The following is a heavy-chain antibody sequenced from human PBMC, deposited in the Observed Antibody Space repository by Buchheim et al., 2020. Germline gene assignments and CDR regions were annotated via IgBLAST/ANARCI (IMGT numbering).Heavy chain of an antibody. D-gene: IGHD3-3*01. Sequence: EVQLVESGGGLVQPGGSLRLSCAASGFTFGSKWMHWVRQAPGKGLVWVSRINSDGSSTDYADSVKGRFNISRDNAKNTLSLQMNTLRAEDTAVYYCARDGQRFLEWLPHFDYWGQGTL. J-gene: IGHJ4*02. CDR3: ARDGQRFLEWLPHFDY. CDR1: GFTFGSKW. CDR2: INSDGSST. V-gene: IGHV3-74*01.